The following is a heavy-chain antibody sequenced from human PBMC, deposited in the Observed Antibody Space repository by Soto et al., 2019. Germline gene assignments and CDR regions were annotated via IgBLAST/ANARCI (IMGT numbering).Heavy chain of an antibody. CDR2: ISSSSSYI. V-gene: IGHV3-21*01. CDR1: GFTFSSYS. J-gene: IGHJ4*02. Sequence: EVQLVESGGGLVKPGGSLRLSCAASGFTFSSYSMNWFRQAPGKGLEWVSSISSSSSYIYYADSVKGRFTFSRDNAKNALYLQINSLRAEDTAVYYCARLTSYDSSCYYCYWGQGTLVTVSS. D-gene: IGHD3-22*01. CDR3: ARLTSYDSSCYYCY.